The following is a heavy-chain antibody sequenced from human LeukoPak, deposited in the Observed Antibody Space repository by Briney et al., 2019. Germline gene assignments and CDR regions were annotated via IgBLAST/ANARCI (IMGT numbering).Heavy chain of an antibody. CDR2: INWNGGST. V-gene: IGHV3-20*04. CDR3: AREAVTTSAIRYYYYMDV. CDR1: GFTFDDYG. D-gene: IGHD4-17*01. J-gene: IGHJ6*03. Sequence: GGSLRLSCAASGFTFDDYGMSWVRQAPGKGLEWVSGINWNGGSTGYADSVKGRFTISRDNAKNSLYLQMNSLRAEDTALYYCAREAVTTSAIRYYYYMDVWGKGTTVTVSS.